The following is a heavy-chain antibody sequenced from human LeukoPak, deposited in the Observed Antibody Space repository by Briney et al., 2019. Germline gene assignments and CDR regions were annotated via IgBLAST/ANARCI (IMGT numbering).Heavy chain of an antibody. CDR2: ISASGYNT. Sequence: GGSLRLSCAASGFTFNSYVMSWVRQAPGKGLEWVSLISASGYNTYYAGSVKGRFTISRDNSKNTLNLQMSSLRAEDTALYYCAKGIYDYALDFWGQGALVTVSS. CDR1: GFTFNSYV. D-gene: IGHD4/OR15-4a*01. CDR3: AKGIYDYALDF. V-gene: IGHV3-23*01. J-gene: IGHJ4*02.